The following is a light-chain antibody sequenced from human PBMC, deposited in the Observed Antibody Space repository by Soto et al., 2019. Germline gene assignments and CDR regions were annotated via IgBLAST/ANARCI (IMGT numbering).Light chain of an antibody. Sequence: QSVLTQPPSVSGAPGPRVTISCTGSSSNIGAGHVVHWYQQFPGRAPNLLIFGSSNRPSGVPDRFSGSKSVTSASLAITGLQAEDEADYYCQSYDNGLSASVFGGGTKVTVL. CDR3: QSYDNGLSASV. CDR1: SSNIGAGHV. CDR2: GSS. V-gene: IGLV1-40*01. J-gene: IGLJ2*01.